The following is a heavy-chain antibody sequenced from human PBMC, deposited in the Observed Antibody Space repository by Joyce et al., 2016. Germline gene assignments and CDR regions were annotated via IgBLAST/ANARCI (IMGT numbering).Heavy chain of an antibody. CDR3: AKGNSGSPKRSYYGMDV. CDR1: GFTFSSYG. D-gene: IGHD3-10*01. J-gene: IGHJ6*02. Sequence: QVQLVESGGGVVQPGRSLRLSCAASGFTFSSYGMHWVRQAPGKGLEWVAVISYDGSEKYYADSVKGRFTNSRDNSKNTLYLQMNSLRAEDTAVYYCAKGNSGSPKRSYYGMDVWGQGTTVTVSS. CDR2: ISYDGSEK. V-gene: IGHV3-30*18.